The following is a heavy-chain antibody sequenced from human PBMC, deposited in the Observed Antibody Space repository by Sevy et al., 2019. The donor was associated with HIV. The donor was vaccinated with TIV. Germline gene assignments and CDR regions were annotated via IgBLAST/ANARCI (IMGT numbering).Heavy chain of an antibody. CDR1: GASISSSGHY. D-gene: IGHD6-19*01. CDR3: AGPILTYNNGWSYYDY. CDR2: INYSGIT. J-gene: IGHJ4*02. V-gene: IGHV4-39*01. Sequence: SETLSLTCTVSGASISSSGHYWGWIRQPPGKGLEWHESINYSGITFYNPSLKSRVTMSADTSKNQFSLDLNSVTAADTAIYFCAGPILTYNNGWSYYDYWGQGTVVTVSS.